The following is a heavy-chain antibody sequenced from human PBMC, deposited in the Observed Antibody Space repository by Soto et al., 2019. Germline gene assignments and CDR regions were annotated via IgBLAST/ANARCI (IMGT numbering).Heavy chain of an antibody. J-gene: IGHJ5*01. CDR1: GGSISSYY. CDR3: ARESLGYCSGGRCYSSPGWFDS. CDR2: IYYSGST. V-gene: IGHV4-59*12. Sequence: SETLSLTCTVSGGSISSYYWSWIRQPPGKGLEWIGYIYYSGSTNYNPSLKSRVTISVDTSKNQISLKLSSVTAADTAVYYCARESLGYCSGGRCYSSPGWFDSWGQGTLVTVSS. D-gene: IGHD2-15*01.